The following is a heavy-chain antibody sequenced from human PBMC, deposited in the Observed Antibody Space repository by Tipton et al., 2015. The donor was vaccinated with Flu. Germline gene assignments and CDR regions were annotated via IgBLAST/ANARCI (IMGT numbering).Heavy chain of an antibody. D-gene: IGHD2-8*02. Sequence: TLSLTCTVSGGSMSSYYWGWIRQPPGKGLEWIGNIYYSGNAYYNPSLKSRVTILVDTSKNQMSLNLNSLTAADTAVCYCAGVDIVLVASGFKENWFDPWGQGILVTVSS. CDR2: IYYSGNA. CDR3: AGVDIVLVASGFKENWFDP. J-gene: IGHJ5*02. CDR1: GGSMSSYY. V-gene: IGHV4-39*07.